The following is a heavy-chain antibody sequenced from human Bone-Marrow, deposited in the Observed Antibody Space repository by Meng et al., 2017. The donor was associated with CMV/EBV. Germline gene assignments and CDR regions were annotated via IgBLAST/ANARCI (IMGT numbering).Heavy chain of an antibody. Sequence: GGSLRLSCAASGFTVSSNYMSWVRQAPGKGLEWVSVIYSGGRTYYADSVKGRFTISRDNSKNTLYLQMNSLRAEDTAVYYCARDRHYGSGSTDAFDIWGQGTMVTVSS. CDR3: ARDRHYGSGSTDAFDI. J-gene: IGHJ3*02. CDR2: IYSGGRT. D-gene: IGHD3-10*01. CDR1: GFTVSSNY. V-gene: IGHV3-66*02.